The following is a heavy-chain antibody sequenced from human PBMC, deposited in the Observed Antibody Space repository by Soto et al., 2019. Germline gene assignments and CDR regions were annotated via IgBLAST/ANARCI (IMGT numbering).Heavy chain of an antibody. CDR1: GYTFITYF. D-gene: IGHD6-6*01. Sequence: QVQLVQSGAEVKKPGASVKVSCKASGYTFITYFMHWVRQAPGQGLEWMGVINPSRGSTTYAQKFQDRVTMTRDTSASTVYMELSSLRSGDTAMYYCARSYISSSYWFDPWGQGTLVTVSS. J-gene: IGHJ5*02. CDR2: INPSRGST. V-gene: IGHV1-46*03. CDR3: ARSYISSSYWFDP.